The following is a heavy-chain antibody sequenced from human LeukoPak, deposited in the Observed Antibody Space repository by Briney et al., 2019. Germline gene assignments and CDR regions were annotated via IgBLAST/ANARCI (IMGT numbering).Heavy chain of an antibody. V-gene: IGHV3-30-3*01. D-gene: IGHD3-10*01. J-gene: IGHJ6*02. CDR2: ISYHGSNK. CDR3: ARASMVRGVIILVGMDV. CDR1: GFTFSSYA. Sequence: PGRSLRLSCAASGFTFSSYAMHWVRQAPGKGLEWVALISYHGSNKYYTDSVKGRFTISRDNSKNTLYLQMNSLRAEDTAAYYCARASMVRGVIILVGMDVWGQGTTVTVSS.